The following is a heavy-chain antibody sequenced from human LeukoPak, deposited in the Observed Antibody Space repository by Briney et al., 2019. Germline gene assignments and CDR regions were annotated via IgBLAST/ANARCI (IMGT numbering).Heavy chain of an antibody. J-gene: IGHJ6*02. CDR1: GFTFSDYY. CDR3: ARVGKGDYGGNGYYYYGMDV. Sequence: GGSLRLSCAASGFTFSDYYMSWIRQAPGKGLEWVSYISSSGSTIYYADSVKGRFTISRDNAKNSLYLQMNSLRAEDMAVYYCARVGKGDYGGNGYYYYGMDVWGQGTTVTVSS. D-gene: IGHD4-23*01. V-gene: IGHV3-11*01. CDR2: ISSSGSTI.